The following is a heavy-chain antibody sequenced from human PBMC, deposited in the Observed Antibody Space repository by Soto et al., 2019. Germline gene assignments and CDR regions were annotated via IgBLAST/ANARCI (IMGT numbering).Heavy chain of an antibody. CDR1: GGSLSGATYS. Sequence: QVQLRESGSGLVKPLETLSLTCGVSGGSLSGATYSWNWIRQPPGKGLEWIGYIFPSGTTYYNPSLKGRVTISIDVSKNQFSLSLRSFTAADTAVYYCASSREFDYWSQGTLVSVSS. J-gene: IGHJ4*02. CDR2: IFPSGTT. CDR3: ASSREFDY. V-gene: IGHV4-30-2*01.